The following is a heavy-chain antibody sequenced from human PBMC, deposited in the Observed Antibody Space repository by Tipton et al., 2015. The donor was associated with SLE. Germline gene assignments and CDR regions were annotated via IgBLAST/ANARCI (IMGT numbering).Heavy chain of an antibody. Sequence: LRLSCTVSGGSITSSSFYWTWFRQPAGKGLEWIGSIYHSGNTYSNPSLKSRVTISVDTSKNQFSLKMSSVTAADAAVYYCARVQAYEGFDPWGQGTLVTVSS. V-gene: IGHV4-61*02. CDR3: ARVQAYEGFDP. CDR2: IYHSGNT. J-gene: IGHJ5*02. CDR1: GGSITSSSFY. D-gene: IGHD3-16*01.